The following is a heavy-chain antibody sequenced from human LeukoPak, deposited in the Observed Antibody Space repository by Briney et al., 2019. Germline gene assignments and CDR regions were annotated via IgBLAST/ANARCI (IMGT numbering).Heavy chain of an antibody. CDR2: IHPNSGGT. CDR3: ARRPSGSFDY. V-gene: IGHV1-2*02. Sequence: AASVKVSCKASGYTFTGYYIHWVRQAPGQGLEWMGWIHPNSGGTKYAQKFQGRVTMTRDTYISTAYMELSSLRSDDTAVYFCARRPSGSFDYWGQGTLVTVSS. J-gene: IGHJ4*02. CDR1: GYTFTGYY. D-gene: IGHD1-26*01.